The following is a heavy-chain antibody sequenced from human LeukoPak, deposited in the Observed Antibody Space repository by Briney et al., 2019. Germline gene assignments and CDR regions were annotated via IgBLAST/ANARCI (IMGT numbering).Heavy chain of an antibody. CDR3: AKEGKSRYSSGWYGGY. V-gene: IGHV3-48*01. J-gene: IGHJ4*02. CDR2: ISSSSSTI. Sequence: GGSLRLSCAASGFTFSSYSMNWVRQAPGKGLEWVSYISSSSSTIYYADSVKGRFTISRDNAKNSLYLQMNSLRAEDTAVYYCAKEGKSRYSSGWYGGYWGQGTLVTVSS. CDR1: GFTFSSYS. D-gene: IGHD6-19*01.